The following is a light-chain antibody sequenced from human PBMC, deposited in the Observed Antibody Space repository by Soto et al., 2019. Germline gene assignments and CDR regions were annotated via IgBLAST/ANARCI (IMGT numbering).Light chain of an antibody. CDR3: QQRSDWLPLT. J-gene: IGKJ4*01. CDR2: DTS. CDR1: QSVSSY. V-gene: IGKV3-11*01. Sequence: EIVLTQSPGTLSLSPGERATLSCRASQSVSSYLAWYQQKPGQAPRLLIYDTSNRATGIPARFSGSGSGTDFTLTISSLEPEDFAVYYCQQRSDWLPLTFSGGTKVEIK.